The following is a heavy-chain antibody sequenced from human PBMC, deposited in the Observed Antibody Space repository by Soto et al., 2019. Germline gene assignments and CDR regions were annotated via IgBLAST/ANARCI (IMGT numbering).Heavy chain of an antibody. J-gene: IGHJ4*02. Sequence: KPSETLSLTCTVSGGSIISYYCSWMRQPPLKGLELLGSIYYVLSTNYSPSLKSRVTISLDTSNNHFSLNLSSVTAAYTSVYYCARGDWALQYFDYWGLGTLVTVSS. CDR1: GGSIISYY. CDR2: IYYVLST. V-gene: IGHV4-59*01. D-gene: IGHD3-9*01. CDR3: ARGDWALQYFDY.